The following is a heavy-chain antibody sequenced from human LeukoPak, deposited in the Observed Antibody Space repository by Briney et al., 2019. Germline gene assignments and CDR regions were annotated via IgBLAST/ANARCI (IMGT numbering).Heavy chain of an antibody. CDR2: IKQDGSEK. V-gene: IGHV3-7*03. CDR3: ARVSRYGDYGEVDY. D-gene: IGHD4-17*01. Sequence: GGSLRLSCAASGFTFSSYWMSWVRQAPGKGLEWVANIKQDGSEKYYVDSVKGRFTISRDNAKNSLYLQMNSLRAEDTAVYYCARVSRYGDYGEVDYWGQGTLSPSPQ. J-gene: IGHJ4*02. CDR1: GFTFSSYW.